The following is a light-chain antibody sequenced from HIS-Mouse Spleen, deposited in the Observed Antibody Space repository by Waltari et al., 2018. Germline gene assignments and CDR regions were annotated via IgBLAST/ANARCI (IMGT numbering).Light chain of an antibody. V-gene: IGLV2-11*01. CDR1: ISDVCCFNY. CDR3: CSYAGSYTYV. CDR2: DVS. Sequence: QSALTQPRSVSGSPGQSVTISCTGTISDVCCFNYVSWYQPHPGKAPKLMIYDVSKRPSGVPDRFSGSKSGNTASLTISGLQAEDEADYYCCSYAGSYTYVFGTGTKVTVL. J-gene: IGLJ1*01.